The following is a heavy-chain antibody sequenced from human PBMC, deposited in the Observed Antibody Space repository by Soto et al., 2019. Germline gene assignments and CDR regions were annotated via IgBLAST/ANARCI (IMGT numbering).Heavy chain of an antibody. J-gene: IGHJ1*01. CDR3: TRGYAVNWHTPHY. CDR2: INHIGIT. V-gene: IGHV4-34*01. D-gene: IGHD4-4*01. CDR1: GGSFSGFY. Sequence: QVQVQQWGAGLVKPSETLSLTCAVHGGSFSGFYWSWIRQPPGKGLEYIGEINHIGITNYNPSLKSRVTISVDTSENQPSLKLNSVTAADTAVYYCTRGYAVNWHTPHYWGQGTLVTVSS.